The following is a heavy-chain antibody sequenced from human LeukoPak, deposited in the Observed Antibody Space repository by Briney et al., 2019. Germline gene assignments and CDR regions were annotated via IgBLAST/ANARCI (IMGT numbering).Heavy chain of an antibody. D-gene: IGHD3-3*01. CDR3: ARDTFGVVIHRFDP. V-gene: IGHV1-2*02. CDR1: GYTFTGYY. Sequence: ASVKVSCKASGYTFTGYYMHWVRQAPGQGLEWMGWINPNSGGTNYAQKFQGRVTMTRDTSISTAHMELSRLRSDDTAVYYCARDTFGVVIHRFDPWGQGTLVTVSS. CDR2: INPNSGGT. J-gene: IGHJ5*02.